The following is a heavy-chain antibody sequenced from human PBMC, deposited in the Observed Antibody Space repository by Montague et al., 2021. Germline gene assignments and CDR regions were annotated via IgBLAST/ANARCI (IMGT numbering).Heavy chain of an antibody. D-gene: IGHD2-15*01. CDR1: GFTFSSYA. CDR3: AKEEEYCSGDSCYIDY. J-gene: IGHJ4*02. V-gene: IGHV3-23*01. Sequence: SLRLSCAASGFTFSSYAMSWFRQAPGKGLEWVSAISGSGGSTYYSDSVKGRFTISRDNSKNTLYLQMNSLRAEDTAVYSCAKEEEYCSGDSCYIDYWGQGTLVTVSS. CDR2: ISGSGGST.